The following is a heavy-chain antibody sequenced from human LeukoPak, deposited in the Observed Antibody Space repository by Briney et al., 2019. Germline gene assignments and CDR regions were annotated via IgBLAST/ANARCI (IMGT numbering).Heavy chain of an antibody. CDR2: IKEDGSEK. Sequence: GGSLRLSCAASGFTFSTYWMTWVRQAPGKGLEWVANIKEDGSEKYYVDSVKGRFTISRDNAKNSLYLQMNSLTTEDTAVYYCARGLTTPSGYWGRGTLVTVSS. V-gene: IGHV3-7*04. J-gene: IGHJ4*02. CDR3: ARGLTTPSGY. CDR1: GFTFSTYW. D-gene: IGHD4-4*01.